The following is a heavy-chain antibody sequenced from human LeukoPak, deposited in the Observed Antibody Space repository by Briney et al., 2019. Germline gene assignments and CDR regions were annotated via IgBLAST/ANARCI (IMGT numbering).Heavy chain of an antibody. J-gene: IGHJ4*02. CDR3: AKRGVVIRVILVGFHKEAYYFDS. Sequence: GGSLRLSCAASGFTFSSYSMNWVRQAPGKGLKWVSSISSSSSYIYYADSVKGRFTISRDNSRNTLYLQMNSLRAEDTAVYFCAKRGVVIRVILVGFHKEAYYFDSWGRGALVTVSS. CDR1: GFTFSSYS. CDR2: ISSSSSYI. D-gene: IGHD3-22*01. V-gene: IGHV3-21*04.